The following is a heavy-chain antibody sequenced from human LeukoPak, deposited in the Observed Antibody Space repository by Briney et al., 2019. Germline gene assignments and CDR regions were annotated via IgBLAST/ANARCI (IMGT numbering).Heavy chain of an antibody. CDR3: ARRYLLYCSSTSCPFDY. CDR2: IYPGDSDT. CDR1: GYSFTSYW. J-gene: IGHJ4*02. D-gene: IGHD2-2*01. Sequence: ESLKISCKGSGYSFTSYWIGWVRQMPGKGLEWMGMIYPGDSDTRYSPSFQGQVTISADKSISTAYLQWSSLKASDTAMYYCARRYLLYCSSTSCPFDYWGQGTLVTVSS. V-gene: IGHV5-51*01.